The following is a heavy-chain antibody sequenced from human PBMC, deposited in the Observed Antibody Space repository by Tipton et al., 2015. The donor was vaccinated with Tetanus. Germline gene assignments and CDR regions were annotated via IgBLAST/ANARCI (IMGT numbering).Heavy chain of an antibody. Sequence: TLSLTCTVSGDSISSNYWSWIRQPAGKGPEWIGRIYINGRNNYNPSLKSRVTMSIDKSKNQFSLKLRSVTAADTAFYYCARTAVNWFDPWGQGILVTVSS. J-gene: IGHJ5*02. V-gene: IGHV4-4*07. CDR2: IYINGRN. D-gene: IGHD2-21*02. CDR1: GDSISSNY. CDR3: ARTAVNWFDP.